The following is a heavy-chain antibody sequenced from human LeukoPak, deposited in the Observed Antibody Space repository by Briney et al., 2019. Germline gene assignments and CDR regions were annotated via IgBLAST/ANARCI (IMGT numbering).Heavy chain of an antibody. CDR3: ARGRFYHDSPE. J-gene: IGHJ4*02. CDR2: INHDGTEK. Sequence: PGGSLRLSCAASGFTFSSYSMNWVRQAPGKGLEWVANINHDGTEKYYVDSVKGRFTISRENAKNSLFLQMSSLRAEDTAVYYCARGRFYHDSPEWGQGTLVTVSS. V-gene: IGHV3-7*01. CDR1: GFTFSSYS. D-gene: IGHD3-22*01.